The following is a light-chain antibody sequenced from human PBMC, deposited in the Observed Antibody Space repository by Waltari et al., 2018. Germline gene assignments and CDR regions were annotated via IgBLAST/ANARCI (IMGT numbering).Light chain of an antibody. Sequence: ETGMTQSPDTLSVSAGESATLSCRARQSVGSNLAWYQHKPGQAPRLLIYGASIRATGIPARFSGSGSGTEFTLTISSLQSEDFAVYYCQQYNNWPLTFGGGTKVEIK. CDR2: GAS. V-gene: IGKV3-15*01. CDR1: QSVGSN. CDR3: QQYNNWPLT. J-gene: IGKJ4*01.